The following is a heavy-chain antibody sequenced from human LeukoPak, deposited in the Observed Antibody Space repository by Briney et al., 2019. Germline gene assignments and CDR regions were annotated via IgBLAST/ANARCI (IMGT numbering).Heavy chain of an antibody. D-gene: IGHD5-12*01. Sequence: PGGSLRLSCAASGFTFSSYAMSWVRQAPGKGLEWVSAISGSGGSTYYADSVKGRFTISRDNSKNTLYLQMNSLRAEDTAVYYCAKGGYDGPGEDDYYFEYWGQGTLVTASS. CDR3: AKGGYDGPGEDDYYFEY. CDR1: GFTFSSYA. CDR2: ISGSGGST. J-gene: IGHJ4*02. V-gene: IGHV3-23*01.